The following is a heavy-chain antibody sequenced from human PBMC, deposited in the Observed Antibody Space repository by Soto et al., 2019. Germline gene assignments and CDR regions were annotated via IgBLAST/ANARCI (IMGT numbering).Heavy chain of an antibody. CDR3: VGYYNMDG. CDR2: ISSSSGTI. Sequence: GGSLRLSCAASGFTFSSHSMNWVRQAPGKGLEWVSYISSSSGTIYYADSVKGRFTVSRDNAEKSLYLQMNSLRAEDTAVYYCVGYYNMDGWGKGTTVTVSS. D-gene: IGHD3-10*01. V-gene: IGHV3-48*01. J-gene: IGHJ6*03. CDR1: GFTFSSHS.